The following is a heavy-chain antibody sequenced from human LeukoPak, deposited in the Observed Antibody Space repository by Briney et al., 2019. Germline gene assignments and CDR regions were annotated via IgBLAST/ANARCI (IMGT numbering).Heavy chain of an antibody. J-gene: IGHJ4*02. V-gene: IGHV4-34*01. CDR3: ASGGYFDY. CDR1: VGSFSGYY. Sequence: PSETLSLTCAFCVGSFSGYYWIWIRQPPGKGLEWIGEINHSGSNNYNPSIKSRVTISVDTSKDQFSLKLSSVAAADSAVYYCASGGYFDYWRQGTVVLVTS. CDR2: INHSGSN.